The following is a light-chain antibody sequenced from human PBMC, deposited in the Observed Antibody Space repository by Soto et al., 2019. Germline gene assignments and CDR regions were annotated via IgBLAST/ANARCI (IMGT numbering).Light chain of an antibody. V-gene: IGLV2-14*03. CDR2: EVA. CDR1: SSDVGGYNF. CDR3: CSHSSSITWM. Sequence: QSALTQTASVSGSPGQSITMSCTGTSSDVGGYNFVSWYQQHPGKAPKLIVHEVANRLSGVSGRFSGSKSGNTAFPTISGLQAEDEAVYYCCSHSSSITWMFGGGTKLTVL. J-gene: IGLJ3*02.